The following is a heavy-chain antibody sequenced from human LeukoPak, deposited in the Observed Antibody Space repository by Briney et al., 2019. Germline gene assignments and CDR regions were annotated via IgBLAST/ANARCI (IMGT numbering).Heavy chain of an antibody. J-gene: IGHJ4*02. CDR1: GFTFSTHA. CDR2: ISSNGGTT. V-gene: IGHV3-64*01. CDR3: ARHAAHVD. Sequence: PGGSLRLSCAASGFTFSTHAMHWVRQAPGKGLEYVSGISSNGGTTYYASSVKGRFTISRDNSKNTLYLQMGSLRAEDMAVYYCARHAAHVDWGQGTLVTVSS.